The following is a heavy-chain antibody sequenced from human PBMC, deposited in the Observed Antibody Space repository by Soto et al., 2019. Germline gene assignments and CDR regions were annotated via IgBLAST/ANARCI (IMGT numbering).Heavy chain of an antibody. CDR3: ARDKGTIFGVVIIPRYYMDV. CDR1: GYTFTSYY. D-gene: IGHD3-3*01. CDR2: INPSGGST. Sequence: QVQLVQSGAEVKKPGASVKVSCKASGYTFTSYYMHWVRQAPGQGLEWMGIINPSGGSTSYAQKCQGRVTMTRDTSTSTVYMELSSLRSEDTAVYYCARDKGTIFGVVIIPRYYMDVWGKGTTVTVSS. J-gene: IGHJ6*03. V-gene: IGHV1-46*03.